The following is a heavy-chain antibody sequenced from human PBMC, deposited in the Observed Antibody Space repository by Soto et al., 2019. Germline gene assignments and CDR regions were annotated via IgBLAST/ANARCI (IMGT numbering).Heavy chain of an antibody. J-gene: IGHJ4*02. Sequence: ETLSLTCTVSGGSISSYYWSWIRQPPGKGLEWIGYVYYSGSTNYNPSLKSRVTISVDTSKNQFSLKLSSVTAADTAVYYCARLGYYSSTSCYYFDYWGQGTLVTVSS. CDR3: ARLGYYSSTSCYYFDY. V-gene: IGHV4-59*08. D-gene: IGHD2-2*01. CDR2: VYYSGST. CDR1: GGSISSYY.